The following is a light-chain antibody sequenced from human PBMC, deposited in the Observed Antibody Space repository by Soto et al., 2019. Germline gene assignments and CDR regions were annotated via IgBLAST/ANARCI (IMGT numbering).Light chain of an antibody. V-gene: IGLV2-14*01. Sequence: QSALTQPASVSGSPGQSLTISCTGTSSDVGGYNFVSWYQQHPGKAPKFMIYDVSNRPSGVSNPFSGSKSGNTASLTISGLQAEDEADYYCSSYSTISTYVFGTGTKVTVL. CDR3: SSYSTISTYV. CDR1: SSDVGGYNF. J-gene: IGLJ1*01. CDR2: DVS.